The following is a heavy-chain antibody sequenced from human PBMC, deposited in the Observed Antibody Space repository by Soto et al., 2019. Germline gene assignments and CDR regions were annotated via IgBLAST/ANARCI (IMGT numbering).Heavy chain of an antibody. Sequence: QVQLQESGPGLVKPSETLSLTCTVSGGSISSYYWSWIRQPAGKGLEWIGRIYTSGSTNYNTSLKSRVTMSVDTSKNQFSLKLSSVTAADTAVYYWARAPGGYCGGDCYSWFDYWGQGTLVPVSS. CDR3: ARAPGGYCGGDCYSWFDY. J-gene: IGHJ4*02. D-gene: IGHD2-21*02. V-gene: IGHV4-4*07. CDR2: IYTSGST. CDR1: GGSISSYY.